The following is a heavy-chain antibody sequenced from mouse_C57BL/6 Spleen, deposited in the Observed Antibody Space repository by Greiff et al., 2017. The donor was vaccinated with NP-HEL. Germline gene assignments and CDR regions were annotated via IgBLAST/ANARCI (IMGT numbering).Heavy chain of an antibody. J-gene: IGHJ2*01. CDR2: IYPGGGST. CDR1: GYTFTSHT. CDR3: GRGGFDY. Sequence: QVQLQQSGAELVKPGASVKMSCKVSGYTFTSHTIPWMKQRPEQGLEWIGYIYPGGGSTKYNEKFKGKATLTADKSSSTAYMQLNSLTSEDSEVYACGRGGFDYWGQGTTLTVSS. V-gene: IGHV1-78*01.